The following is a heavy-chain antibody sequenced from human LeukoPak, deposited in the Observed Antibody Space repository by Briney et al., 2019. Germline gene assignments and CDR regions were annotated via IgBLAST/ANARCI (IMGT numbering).Heavy chain of an antibody. D-gene: IGHD4-11*01. CDR1: GGSISSYY. CDR3: ARAPLTTEGANWFDP. V-gene: IGHV4-4*07. CDR2: IYTSGST. J-gene: IGHJ5*02. Sequence: SETLSLTCTVSGGSISSYYWSWIRQPAGKGLEWIGRIYTSGSTNYNPSLKSRVTISVDTSKDQFSLKLSSVTTADTAVYYCARAPLTTEGANWFDPWGQGTLVTVSS.